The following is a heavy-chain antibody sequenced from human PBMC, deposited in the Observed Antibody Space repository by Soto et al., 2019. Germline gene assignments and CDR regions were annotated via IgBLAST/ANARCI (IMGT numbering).Heavy chain of an antibody. J-gene: IGHJ6*02. CDR2: INHSGST. V-gene: IGHV4-34*01. Sequence: SETLSLTCAVYGGSFSGYYWSWIRQPPGKGLEWIGEINHSGSTNYNPSLKSRVTISVDTSKNQFSLKLSSVTVADTAVYYCALNYYYYYGMDVWGQGTTVTVS. CDR1: GGSFSGYY. CDR3: ALNYYYYYGMDV.